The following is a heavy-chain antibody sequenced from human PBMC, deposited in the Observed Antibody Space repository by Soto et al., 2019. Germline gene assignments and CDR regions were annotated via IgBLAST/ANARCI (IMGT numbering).Heavy chain of an antibody. D-gene: IGHD3-10*01. J-gene: IGHJ6*02. CDR1: CGSFIGYY. Sequence: PSETLSLTCAFYCGSFIGYYWSWIRQPPGKGLEWIGEINHSGSTNYNPSLKSRVTISVDTSKNQFSLKLSSVTAADTAVYYCARAGQALLWFGELSRGYYYYYGMDVWGQGTTVTVSS. CDR3: ARAGQALLWFGELSRGYYYYYGMDV. CDR2: INHSGST. V-gene: IGHV4-34*01.